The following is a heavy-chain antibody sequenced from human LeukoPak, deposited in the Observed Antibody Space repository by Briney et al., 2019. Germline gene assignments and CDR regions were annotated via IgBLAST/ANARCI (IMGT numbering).Heavy chain of an antibody. V-gene: IGHV3-48*03. CDR3: ARGYSSGWYWLDY. D-gene: IGHD6-19*01. J-gene: IGHJ4*02. Sequence: GGSPRLSCATSGFTFSSYEMNWVRQAPGSGLEWVSYINSSGSTTYNADSVKGRFTISKDNAKNSLYLQMNSLRAEDTAVYYCARGYSSGWYWLDYWGQGTLVTVSS. CDR2: INSSGSTT. CDR1: GFTFSSYE.